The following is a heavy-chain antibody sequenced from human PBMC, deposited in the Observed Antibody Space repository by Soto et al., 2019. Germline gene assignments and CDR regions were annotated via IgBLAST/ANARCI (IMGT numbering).Heavy chain of an antibody. J-gene: IGHJ3*02. D-gene: IGHD2-15*01. V-gene: IGHV1-69*04. CDR2: IIPIIGIA. Sequence: SVELCSKERGVGLRSYSMCWARQAHGQGLEWMGRIIPIIGIANYAQKFQGRVTITADKSTSTAYMELSSLRSEDTAVYYCARGLGYCSGGSCYSSDDAFDIWGQGTMVTVSS. CDR3: ARGLGYCSGGSCYSSDDAFDI. CDR1: GVGLRSYS.